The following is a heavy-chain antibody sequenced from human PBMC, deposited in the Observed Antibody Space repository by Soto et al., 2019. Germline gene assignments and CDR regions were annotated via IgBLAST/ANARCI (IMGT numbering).Heavy chain of an antibody. V-gene: IGHV5-51*01. CDR2: IYPGDSDT. Sequence: GESLKISCKGSGCSVTSYWIGWVRQMPGKGLEWMGIIYPGDSDTRYSPSFQGQVTISADKSISTAHLQWSSLKASDTAMYYCASWPGYANYGKDVWGQGTTVTVSS. CDR3: ASWPGYANYGKDV. J-gene: IGHJ6*02. D-gene: IGHD2-2*01. CDR1: GCSVTSYW.